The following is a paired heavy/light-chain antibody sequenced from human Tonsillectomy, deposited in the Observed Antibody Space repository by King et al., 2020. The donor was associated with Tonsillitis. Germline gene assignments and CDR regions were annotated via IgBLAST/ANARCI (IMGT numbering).Light chain of an antibody. V-gene: IGLV3-25*02. J-gene: IGLJ2*01. Sequence: SYELTQPPSVSVSPGQTARITCSGDALAKQYGYWYQQKSGQAPVLVIYKDNERPSGIPERFSGASSGTTVTLTISGVQAEDEADYYCQSADSSGTLWVFGGGTNLTVL. CDR2: KDN. CDR3: QSADSSGTLWV. CDR1: ALAKQY.
Heavy chain of an antibody. V-gene: IGHV5-51*01. D-gene: IGHD2-8*01. Sequence: EVQLVQSGAEVKKPGESLEISCKGSGYSFTTYWIGWVRQMPGKGLEWVGIIYPGDSDTRYSPSFQGHVTISVDKSISTAYLQWSSLKASDTAIYYCARAEYNNGYLDYWGQGTLVTVSS. CDR3: ARAEYNNGYLDY. CDR1: GYSFTTYW. J-gene: IGHJ4*02. CDR2: IYPGDSDT.